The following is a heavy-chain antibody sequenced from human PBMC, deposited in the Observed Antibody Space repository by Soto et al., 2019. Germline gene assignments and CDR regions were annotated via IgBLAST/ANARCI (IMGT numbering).Heavy chain of an antibody. CDR3: ARHLDIVATTPGFDY. Sequence: SETLSLTCTVSGDSISSSSNNGGWIRQRPGKGLEWIGSIYYSGTTYYNPSLKSRVTISVDTSKNQFSLNLSSVTAADTAVYYCARHLDIVATTPGFDYWGQGTLVTVSS. CDR2: IYYSGTT. CDR1: GDSISSSSNN. V-gene: IGHV4-39*01. D-gene: IGHD5-12*01. J-gene: IGHJ4*02.